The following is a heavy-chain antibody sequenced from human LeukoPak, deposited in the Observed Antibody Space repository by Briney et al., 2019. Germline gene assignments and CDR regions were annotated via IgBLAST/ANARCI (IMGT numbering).Heavy chain of an antibody. CDR3: ASLPYCSGGSCHAEGFDP. V-gene: IGHV3-21*01. CDR1: GFTFSSYS. CDR2: ISSSSNFV. Sequence: PGGSLRLSCAASGFTFSSYSMNWVRQAPGKGLEWVSSISSSSNFVFYADSVKGRFTISRDNAKNSLFLQMNSLRAEDTAVYYYASLPYCSGGSCHAEGFDPWGQGTLVTVSS. J-gene: IGHJ5*02. D-gene: IGHD2-15*01.